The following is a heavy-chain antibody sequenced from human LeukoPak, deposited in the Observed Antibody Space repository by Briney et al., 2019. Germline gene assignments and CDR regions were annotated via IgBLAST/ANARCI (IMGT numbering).Heavy chain of an antibody. CDR1: GYSSTTYC. J-gene: IGHJ4*02. CDR3: ARRGVKDSLDS. D-gene: IGHD3-10*01. V-gene: IGHV5-51*01. CDR2: IFPGDSDT. Sequence: GESLKISCKGSGYSSTTYCIGWVRQMPGEGLEWMGIIFPGDSDTRYSPSFQGQVTMSANKSTSTAYLQWSSLKASDTAMYYCARRGVKDSLDSWGQGTLVTVSS.